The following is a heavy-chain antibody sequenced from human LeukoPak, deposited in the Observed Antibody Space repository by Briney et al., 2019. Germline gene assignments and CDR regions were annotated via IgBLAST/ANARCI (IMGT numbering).Heavy chain of an antibody. D-gene: IGHD1-26*01. CDR3: ARAGYGGIPHDY. Sequence: PSETLSLTCTVSGGSISSGSYYWSWIRQPAGKGLEWIGRIYTSGSTNYNPSLKSRVTISVDTSKNQFSLKLSSVTAADTAVYYCARAGYGGIPHDYWGQGTLVTVSS. V-gene: IGHV4-61*02. CDR1: GGSISSGSYY. CDR2: IYTSGST. J-gene: IGHJ4*02.